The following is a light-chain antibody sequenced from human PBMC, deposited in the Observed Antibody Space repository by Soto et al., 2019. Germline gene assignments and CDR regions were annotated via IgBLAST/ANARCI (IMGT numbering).Light chain of an antibody. CDR3: SAYTTTSTLI. CDR2: EVN. CDR1: SSDVGGYDY. Sequence: QSVLTQPASVSGSPGQSVTISCTGTSSDVGGYDYVSWYQQHPGTAPKLMLYEVNNRPSGVSNRFSGSKSGNTASLIISGLHSEYEADYYCSAYTTTSTLIFGTGTKVTVL. V-gene: IGLV2-14*01. J-gene: IGLJ1*01.